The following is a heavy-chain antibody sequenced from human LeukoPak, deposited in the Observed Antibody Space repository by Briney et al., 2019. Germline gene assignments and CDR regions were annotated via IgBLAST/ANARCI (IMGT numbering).Heavy chain of an antibody. CDR2: IYYSGST. J-gene: IGHJ4*02. CDR3: ARSRYSSSWYPGRSKNFFDY. V-gene: IGHV4-31*03. CDR1: GGSISSGGYY. Sequence: SQTLSLTCTVSGGSISSGGYYWSWIRQHPGKGLEWIGYIYYSGSTYYNPSLKSRVTISVDTSKNQFALKLSSVTAADTAVYYCARSRYSSSWYPGRSKNFFDYWGQGTLVTVSS. D-gene: IGHD6-13*01.